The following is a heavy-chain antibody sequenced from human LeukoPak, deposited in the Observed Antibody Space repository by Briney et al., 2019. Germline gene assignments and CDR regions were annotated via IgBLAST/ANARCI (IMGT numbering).Heavy chain of an antibody. J-gene: IGHJ6*02. CDR3: ARSYSSSWYSGYHYYGMDV. Sequence: GASVKVSCKASGYTFTSYGISWVRQAPGQGLEWMGWISAYNGNTNYAQKLQGRVTMTTDTSTSTAYMELRSPRSDDTAVYYCARSYSSSWYSGYHYYGMDVWGQGTTVTVSS. D-gene: IGHD6-13*01. V-gene: IGHV1-18*01. CDR1: GYTFTSYG. CDR2: ISAYNGNT.